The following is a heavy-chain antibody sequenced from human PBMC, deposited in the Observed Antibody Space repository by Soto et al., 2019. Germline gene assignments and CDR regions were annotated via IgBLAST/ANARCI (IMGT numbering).Heavy chain of an antibody. CDR2: ISSSSSYT. Sequence: PGGSLRLSCAASGFTFSDYYMSWIRQAPGKGLEWVSYISSSSSYTNYADSVKGRFTISRDNAKNSLYLQMNSLRAEDTAVYYCASPSSGWKMGYDYWGQGTLVTVSS. J-gene: IGHJ4*02. CDR3: ASPSSGWKMGYDY. D-gene: IGHD6-19*01. CDR1: GFTFSDYY. V-gene: IGHV3-11*03.